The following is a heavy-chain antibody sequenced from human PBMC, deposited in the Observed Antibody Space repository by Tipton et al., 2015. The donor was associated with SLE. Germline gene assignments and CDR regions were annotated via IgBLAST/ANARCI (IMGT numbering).Heavy chain of an antibody. CDR3: ARCRGGHYGMDV. D-gene: IGHD3-10*01. CDR1: GFTVRTMY. Sequence: SLRLSCAASGFTVRTMYMNWVRQAPGKGLEWVSLIYSDGSTDYADSVKGRFTISRDNFKNTLYLQINSLRGEDTAVYCCARCRGGHYGMDVWGQGTTVTVSS. CDR2: IYSDGST. V-gene: IGHV3-66*01. J-gene: IGHJ6*02.